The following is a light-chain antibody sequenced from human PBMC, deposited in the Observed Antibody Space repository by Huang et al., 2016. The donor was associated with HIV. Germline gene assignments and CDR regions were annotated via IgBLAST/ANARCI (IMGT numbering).Light chain of an antibody. CDR1: QSVSSD. CDR2: GAS. CDR3: QQYNNWPFT. Sequence: EIVMTQSPATLSVSPGERATLSCRASQSVSSDLAWYQQKPGQAPRLLIYGASTRATGLPDRFSGSGSGTEFTLTISSLQSEDFAVYYCQQYNNWPFTFGPGTKVDVK. J-gene: IGKJ3*01. V-gene: IGKV3-15*01.